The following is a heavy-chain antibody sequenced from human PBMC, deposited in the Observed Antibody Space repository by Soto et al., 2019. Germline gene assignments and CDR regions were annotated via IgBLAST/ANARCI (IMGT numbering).Heavy chain of an antibody. J-gene: IGHJ4*02. CDR2: ISWNSGSI. V-gene: IGHV3-9*01. Sequence: PGGSLRLSCAASGFTFDDYAMHWVRQAPGKGLEWVSGISWNSGSIGYADSVKGRFTISRDNAKNSLYLQMNSLRAEDTALYYCATQIGLHGVSRYFDYWGQGTLVTVSS. CDR1: GFTFDDYA. D-gene: IGHD3-9*01. CDR3: ATQIGLHGVSRYFDY.